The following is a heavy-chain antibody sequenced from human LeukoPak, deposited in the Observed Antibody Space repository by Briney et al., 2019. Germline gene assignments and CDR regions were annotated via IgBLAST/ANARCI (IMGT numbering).Heavy chain of an antibody. D-gene: IGHD1-26*01. CDR3: ARGTPPNLIVGATVRGPRPPKNYYYYMDV. J-gene: IGHJ6*03. CDR2: IIPIFGTA. V-gene: IGHV1-69*05. Sequence: GASVKVSCKASGGTFSSYAISWVRQAPGQGLEWMGGIIPIFGTANYAQKFQGRVTITTDESTSTAYMELSSLRSEDTAVYYCARGTPPNLIVGATVRGPRPPKNYYYYMDVWGKGTTVTVSS. CDR1: GGTFSSYA.